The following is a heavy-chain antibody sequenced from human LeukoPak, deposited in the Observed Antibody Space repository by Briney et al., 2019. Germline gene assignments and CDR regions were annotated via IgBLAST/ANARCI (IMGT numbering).Heavy chain of an antibody. V-gene: IGHV3-15*04. CDR2: IESASDGGTA. Sequence: GGSLTLSCVVSGFTVSKARMNWVRLAPGKGLEWIGRIESASDGGTADYAAPVKGRFSISRDDSTNTVHLHMSGLKTEDTALYYCATVPGITAYGEVVDYWGQGTLVTIPS. D-gene: IGHD3-3*01. J-gene: IGHJ4*02. CDR1: GFTVSKAR. CDR3: ATVPGITAYGEVVDY.